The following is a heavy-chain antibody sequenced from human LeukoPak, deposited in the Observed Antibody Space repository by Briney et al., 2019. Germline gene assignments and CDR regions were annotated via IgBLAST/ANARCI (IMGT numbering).Heavy chain of an antibody. J-gene: IGHJ6*02. D-gene: IGHD6-13*01. CDR3: ARVSAAGMEFHYGMDV. Sequence: SETLSLTCTVSGVPIRSYYWSWMRQPPGKGLEGMGNIHYSESTNFNPSLKRRVAIAVDTSKNQFSLSMRSVTAADTAVYYCARVSAAGMEFHYGMDVWGQGTTVFVSS. V-gene: IGHV4-59*01. CDR2: IHYSEST. CDR1: GVPIRSYY.